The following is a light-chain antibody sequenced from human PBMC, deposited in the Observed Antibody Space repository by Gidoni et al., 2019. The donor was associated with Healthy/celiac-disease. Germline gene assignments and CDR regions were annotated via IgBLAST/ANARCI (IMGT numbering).Light chain of an antibody. Sequence: EIVLTQPPGTLSLSPGERATLSCRASQSVSSSYLAWYQQKPGQAPRLLIYGASSRATGIPDRFSGSGSGTDFTLTISRLEPEDFAVYYCQQHGNSPITFGQGHDWRLN. V-gene: IGKV3-20*01. CDR1: QSVSSSY. CDR2: GAS. J-gene: IGKJ5*01. CDR3: QQHGNSPIT.